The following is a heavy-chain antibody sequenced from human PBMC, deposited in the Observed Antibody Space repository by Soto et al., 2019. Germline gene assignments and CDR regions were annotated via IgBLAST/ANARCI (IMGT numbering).Heavy chain of an antibody. J-gene: IGHJ5*02. CDR1: GGSSSSGGYY. V-gene: IGHV4-31*03. CDR3: ARDKAPTDILTGYYPAIWFDP. D-gene: IGHD3-9*01. CDR2: IYYSGST. Sequence: PSEPLSVTCTVSGGSSSSGGYYRSWISQHPGKGLEWIGYIYYSGSTYYNPSLKSRVTISVDTSKNQFSLKLSSVTAADTAVYYCARDKAPTDILTGYYPAIWFDPWGQGTLVTVSS.